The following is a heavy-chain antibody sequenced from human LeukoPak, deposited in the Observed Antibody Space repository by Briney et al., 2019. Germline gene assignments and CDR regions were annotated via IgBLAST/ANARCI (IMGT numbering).Heavy chain of an antibody. CDR2: INSDGSNT. CDR3: AKDIAARKYFDY. J-gene: IGHJ4*02. CDR1: GFTFSSNW. D-gene: IGHD6-6*01. V-gene: IGHV3-74*01. Sequence: GGSLRLSCAGSGFTFSSNWMHWVRQVPGKGLVWVSRINSDGSNTNYADSVKGRFTISRDNSKNTLYLQMNSLRAEDTAVYYCAKDIAARKYFDYWGQGTLVTVSS.